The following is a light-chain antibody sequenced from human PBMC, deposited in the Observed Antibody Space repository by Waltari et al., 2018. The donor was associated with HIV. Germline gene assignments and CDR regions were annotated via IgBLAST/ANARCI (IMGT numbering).Light chain of an antibody. Sequence: LTQPASVSGSPGQSITISCTGTSSDVGGYNYVSWYQQHPGKAPKLMIYEVSNRPSGVSNRFSGSKSGNTASLTISGRQAEDEADYYCSSYTSSSTVVFGGGTKLTVL. V-gene: IGLV2-14*01. CDR1: SSDVGGYNY. CDR2: EVS. CDR3: SSYTSSSTVV. J-gene: IGLJ2*01.